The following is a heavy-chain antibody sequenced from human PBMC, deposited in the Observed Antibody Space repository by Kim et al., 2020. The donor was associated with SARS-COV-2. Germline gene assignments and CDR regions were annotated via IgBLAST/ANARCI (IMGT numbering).Heavy chain of an antibody. D-gene: IGHD1-1*01. J-gene: IGHJ5*02. CDR1: GGSISRSNSH. CDR3: AGLEMTGIGGRGWFDP. CDR2: VYYSGST. V-gene: IGHV4-39*01. Sequence: SETLSLTCTVSGGSISRSNSHWGWIRQPPGKGLEWIGSVYYSGSTFYNPSLKSRVTISVDTSENQPSLKLTSVTAADTAVYYCAGLEMTGIGGRGWFDP.